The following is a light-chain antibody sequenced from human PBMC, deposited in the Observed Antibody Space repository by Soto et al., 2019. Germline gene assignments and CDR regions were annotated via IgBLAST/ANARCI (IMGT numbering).Light chain of an antibody. CDR1: QSVRSTY. CDR3: HQSGASPAT. Sequence: EILLTQSPGTLSLSPGERATLSCRASQSVRSTYVAWYQQKPGQAPRLLIFDASSRATGIPDRFSGSGSGTDFTLSISRLEPEDFAVYYCHQSGASPATFGQGTKVEIK. V-gene: IGKV3-20*01. CDR2: DAS. J-gene: IGKJ1*01.